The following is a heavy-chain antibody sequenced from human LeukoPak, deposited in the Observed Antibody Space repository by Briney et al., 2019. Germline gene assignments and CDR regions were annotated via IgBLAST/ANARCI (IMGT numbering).Heavy chain of an antibody. Sequence: PGRSLRLSCAASGFTFDVYAMHWVRQAPGKGLEWVSGISSDSGSIVYADSVRGRFTISRDNAKNSLSLEMNSLRAEDMALYYCAKAVNGGGPPYYFDYWGQGTLVTVSS. D-gene: IGHD2-8*01. V-gene: IGHV3-9*03. CDR1: GFTFDVYA. CDR3: AKAVNGGGPPYYFDY. J-gene: IGHJ4*02. CDR2: ISSDSGSI.